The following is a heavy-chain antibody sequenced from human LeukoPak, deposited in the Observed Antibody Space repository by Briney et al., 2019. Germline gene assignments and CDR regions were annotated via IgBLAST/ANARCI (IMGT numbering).Heavy chain of an antibody. CDR1: GFTFGSHA. V-gene: IGHV3-23*01. CDR3: ARNRDVIKMTAHGSDY. Sequence: GRSLTLSCTPSGFTFGSHAMSWVRQAAGKGLEWVSGIGGSDHRFHYADFVKGRFTDHRDNSKNILYLQTNSLSAEDPGVYYCARNRDVIKMTAHGSDYWGQGTLVSVPS. CDR2: IGGSDHRF. D-gene: IGHD2-21*02. J-gene: IGHJ4*02.